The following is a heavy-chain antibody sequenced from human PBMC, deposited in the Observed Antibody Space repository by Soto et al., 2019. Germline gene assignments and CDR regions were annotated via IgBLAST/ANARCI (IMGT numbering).Heavy chain of an antibody. Sequence: QVQLVQSGAEVKKPGSSVKVSYKASGGTFSSYTISWVRQAPGQGLEWMGRIIPILGIANYAQKFQGRVTITADKSTSTAYMELSSLRSEDTAVYYCARVKGGGFYGMDVWGQGTTVTVSS. V-gene: IGHV1-69*02. CDR1: GGTFSSYT. CDR3: ARVKGGGFYGMDV. CDR2: IIPILGIA. J-gene: IGHJ6*02. D-gene: IGHD3-16*01.